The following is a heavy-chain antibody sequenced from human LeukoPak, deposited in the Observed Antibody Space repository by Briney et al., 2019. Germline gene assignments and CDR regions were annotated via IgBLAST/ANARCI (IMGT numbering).Heavy chain of an antibody. V-gene: IGHV3-7*03. CDR3: ARLSGSYYNVDAFDI. D-gene: IGHD3-10*01. Sequence: GGSLRLSCAASGFTFSSYWMSWVRQAPGKGLEWVANIKQDGSEKYYVDSVKGRFTISRDNAKNSLYLQMNSLRAEDTAVYYCARLSGSYYNVDAFDIWGRGTMVTVSS. CDR2: IKQDGSEK. CDR1: GFTFSSYW. J-gene: IGHJ3*02.